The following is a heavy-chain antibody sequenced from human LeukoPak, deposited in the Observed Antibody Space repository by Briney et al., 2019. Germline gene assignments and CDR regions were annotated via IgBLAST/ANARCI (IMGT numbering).Heavy chain of an antibody. CDR2: IYSGGST. V-gene: IGHV3-53*01. D-gene: IGHD4-23*01. J-gene: IGHJ4*02. CDR3: AKYGGNRGYFDY. Sequence: GGSLRLSCAASGFTVSNNYMNWVRQAPGKGLEWVSVIYSGGSTDYADSLKGRFTISRDNSKNTLYLQMNSLRAEDTAVYYCAKYGGNRGYFDYWGQGTLVTVSS. CDR1: GFTVSNNY.